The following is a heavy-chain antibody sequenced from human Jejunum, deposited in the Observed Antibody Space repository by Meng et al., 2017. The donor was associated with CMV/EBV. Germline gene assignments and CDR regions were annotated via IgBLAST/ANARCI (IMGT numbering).Heavy chain of an antibody. CDR2: IYYSRRT. Sequence: AQALESCTGRSNRLQTPSSPSSVYGGFVMRGHNVWSLTRQPAGKVLEWIGYIYYSRRTYYNPSLKSRLTISVDTSKNQFSLNLTSVTAADTAVYYCARVSLRQTIFDYWGQGTLVTVSS. J-gene: IGHJ4*02. D-gene: IGHD6-6*01. CDR3: ARVSLRQTIFDY. CDR1: GGFVMRGHNV. V-gene: IGHV4-30-4*08.